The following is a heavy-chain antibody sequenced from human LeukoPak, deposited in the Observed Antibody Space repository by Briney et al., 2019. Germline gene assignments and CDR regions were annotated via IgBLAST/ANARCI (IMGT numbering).Heavy chain of an antibody. D-gene: IGHD3-3*01. CDR1: GYTFTSYG. CDR2: ISGYNGNT. CDR3: ARDRSPDFWSGDYRDAFDI. Sequence: ATVKVSCKASGYTFTSYGISWVRQAPGQGLEWMGWISGYNGNTNSAQKLQGRVSMTTDTSTSTAYMELRSLRSDDTVVYYCARDRSPDFWSGDYRDAFDIWGQGTMVTVSS. J-gene: IGHJ3*02. V-gene: IGHV1-18*01.